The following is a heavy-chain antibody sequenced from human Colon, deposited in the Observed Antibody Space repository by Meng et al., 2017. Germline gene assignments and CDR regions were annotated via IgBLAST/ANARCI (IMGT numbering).Heavy chain of an antibody. D-gene: IGHD3-10*02. Sequence: VPLQQSGPGLVRPPHTPSLTSAISGDSVSSNSAAWNWIRQPPSRGLEWLGRTYYNSKYYNDYALSVKRRITLNPDTSKNQFSLQLNSVTPEDTAIYYCARDWGDVRVGFDFWGQGTLVTVSS. CDR1: GDSVSSNSAA. V-gene: IGHV6-1*01. CDR2: TYYNSKYYN. CDR3: ARDWGDVRVGFDF. J-gene: IGHJ4*02.